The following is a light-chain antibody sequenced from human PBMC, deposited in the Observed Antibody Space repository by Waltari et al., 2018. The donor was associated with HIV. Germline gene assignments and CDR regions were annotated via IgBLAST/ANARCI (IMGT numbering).Light chain of an antibody. CDR1: RSNIGSNY. J-gene: IGLJ3*02. CDR3: TTWGGSLSGPV. Sequence: QSVLTQPPSVSGTPGQRVTISRSGSRSNIGSNYVYWYQQLPGTAPKLLIYRNHLRPSGVPDRFSCSKSGTSASLAISGLRSEDEGDYHCTTWGGSLSGPVFGGGTKVTVL. CDR2: RNH. V-gene: IGLV1-47*01.